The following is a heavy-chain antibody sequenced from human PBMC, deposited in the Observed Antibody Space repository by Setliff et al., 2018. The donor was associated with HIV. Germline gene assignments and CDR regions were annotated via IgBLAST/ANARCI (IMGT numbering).Heavy chain of an antibody. D-gene: IGHD3-10*01. CDR2: IYSSGST. CDR1: GGSTRTSGYY. CDR3: AREGRWLEHPYGFAV. V-gene: IGHV4-39*07. J-gene: IGHJ1*01. Sequence: SETLSLTCTVSGGSTRTSGYYWGRIRQPPGKGREWIGSIYSSGSTYYNPSLKSRVSISVDTSKNQFSLKMASVTAADTAVYYCAREGRWLEHPYGFAVWGQGRLVTVSS.